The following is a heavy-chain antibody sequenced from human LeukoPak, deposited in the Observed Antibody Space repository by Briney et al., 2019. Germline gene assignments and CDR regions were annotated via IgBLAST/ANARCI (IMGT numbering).Heavy chain of an antibody. Sequence: GASVKVSCKASGYTFTSYYMHWVRQAPGQGLEWMGIINPSGGSTSYAQKFQGRVTMTRDTSTSTVYMELSSLRSEDTAVYYCATPSLQLEPSHYYGMDVWGQGTTVTVSS. CDR2: INPSGGST. D-gene: IGHD1-1*01. J-gene: IGHJ6*02. CDR1: GYTFTSYY. CDR3: ATPSLQLEPSHYYGMDV. V-gene: IGHV1-46*01.